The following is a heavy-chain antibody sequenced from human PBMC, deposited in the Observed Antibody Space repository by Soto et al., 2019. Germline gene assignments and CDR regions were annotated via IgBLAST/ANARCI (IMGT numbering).Heavy chain of an antibody. Sequence: QVQLQESGPGLVKPSQTLSLTCTVSGGSISSGGYYWSWIRQHPGKGLEWIGYIYYSGSTYYNPSLKSRVTISVDTSKNQFSLKLSSVTAADTAVYYCAREYFRYCSGGSCYSYRAPLNAYGMDVWGQGTMVTVSS. CDR2: IYYSGST. V-gene: IGHV4-31*03. CDR1: GGSISSGGYY. D-gene: IGHD2-15*01. CDR3: AREYFRYCSGGSCYSYRAPLNAYGMDV. J-gene: IGHJ6*02.